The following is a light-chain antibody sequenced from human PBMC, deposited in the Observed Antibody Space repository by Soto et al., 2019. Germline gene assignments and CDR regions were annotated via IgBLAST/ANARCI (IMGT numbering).Light chain of an antibody. J-gene: IGLJ1*01. CDR1: SSDVGGYNY. CDR3: SSYISSSTPYV. CDR2: DVS. V-gene: IGLV2-14*01. Sequence: QSVLTQPASVCGSPGQSITISCIGTSSDVGGYNYVSWYQQHPGKAPKLMIYDVSNRPSGVSNRFSGSKSGNTASLTISGLQAEDEADYYCSSYISSSTPYVFGTGTKVTVL.